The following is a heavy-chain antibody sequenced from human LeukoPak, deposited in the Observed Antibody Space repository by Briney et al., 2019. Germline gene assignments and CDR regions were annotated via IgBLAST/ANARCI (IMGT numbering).Heavy chain of an antibody. D-gene: IGHD1-20*01. J-gene: IGHJ5*02. CDR1: GGSISSDY. CDR2: IYYSGST. Sequence: SETLSLTCTVSGGSISSDYWSWIRQPPGKGLEWIGYIYYSGSTNYNPSLKSRVTISVDTSKNQFSLKLSSVTAADTAVYYCARDNWNDEGHWFDPWGQGTLVTVSS. V-gene: IGHV4-59*01. CDR3: ARDNWNDEGHWFDP.